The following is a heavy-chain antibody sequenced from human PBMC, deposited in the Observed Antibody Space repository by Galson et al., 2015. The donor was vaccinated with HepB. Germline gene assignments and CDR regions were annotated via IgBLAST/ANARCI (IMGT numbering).Heavy chain of an antibody. CDR1: GYTFTRFD. Sequence: SVKVSCKASGYTFTRFDINWVRQATGQGLEWMGWMNPKSENTGYAQRFQGRLTLTRNTSINTAYMELSSLTSEDTAVYYCATYDDKYDSSVNYMAVWGKGTTVTVSS. V-gene: IGHV1-8*01. CDR3: ATYDDKYDSSVNYMAV. J-gene: IGHJ6*03. CDR2: MNPKSENT. D-gene: IGHD3-22*01.